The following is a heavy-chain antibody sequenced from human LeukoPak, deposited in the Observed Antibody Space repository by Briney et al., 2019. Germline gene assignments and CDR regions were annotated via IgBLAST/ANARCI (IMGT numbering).Heavy chain of an antibody. CDR1: GISVTNNY. CDR3: ARAIGRYFGMDV. V-gene: IGHV3-66*01. Sequence: PGGSLRLSCAASGISVTNNYMSWVRQAHGQGPEWVSVIYSDGRTKYADSVKGRFTISRDNSKNMVYLRMNSLRVEDTAVYYCARAIGRYFGMDVWGQGTTVTVSS. D-gene: IGHD3-9*01. CDR2: IYSDGRT. J-gene: IGHJ6*02.